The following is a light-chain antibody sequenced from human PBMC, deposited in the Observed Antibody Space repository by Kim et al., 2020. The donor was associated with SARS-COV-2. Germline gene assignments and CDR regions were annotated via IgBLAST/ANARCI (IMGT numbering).Light chain of an antibody. Sequence: SQGKGATPPGRAGRSVSSSYLAWNQQKPGQAPRLFMYGASSRATGIPDRVGGSGSETDFTLTTSRLEHEDFAVYDCQKYGSSPRTFGQRTKVDIK. J-gene: IGKJ1*01. V-gene: IGKV3-20*01. CDR3: QKYGSSPRT. CDR2: GAS. CDR1: RSVSSSY.